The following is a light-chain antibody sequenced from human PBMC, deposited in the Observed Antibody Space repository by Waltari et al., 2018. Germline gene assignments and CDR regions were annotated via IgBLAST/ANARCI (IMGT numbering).Light chain of an antibody. CDR2: DVT. CDR1: SRYVGASDY. V-gene: IGLV2-14*03. J-gene: IGLJ3*02. Sequence: QSALTQPASVSGSPGQSLTISCTGTSRYVGASDYVSWYQQHPGKAPKVVIYDVTNGPSGVSNRFSGAKAGSTASLTISGLQAEDEADYYCSSRTSSITWVFGGGTKLTVL. CDR3: SSRTSSITWV.